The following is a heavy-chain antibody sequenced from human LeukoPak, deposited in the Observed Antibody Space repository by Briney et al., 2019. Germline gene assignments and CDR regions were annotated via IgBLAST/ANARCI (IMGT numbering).Heavy chain of an antibody. Sequence: SVKVSCKASGGTFSSYAISWVRHAPGQRLEWMGGIIPIFDTANYAQKFQGRVTIHTDESTSTAYMELSSLRSEDTAVYYCARGGGSYDLPNDYWGQGTLVTVSS. D-gene: IGHD1-26*01. J-gene: IGHJ4*02. V-gene: IGHV1-69*05. CDR2: IIPIFDTA. CDR1: GGTFSSYA. CDR3: ARGGGSYDLPNDY.